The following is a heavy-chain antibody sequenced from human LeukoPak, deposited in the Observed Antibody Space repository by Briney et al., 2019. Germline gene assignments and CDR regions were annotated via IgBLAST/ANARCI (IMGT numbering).Heavy chain of an antibody. Sequence: GASVKVSCKASGGTCSSYAISWVRQAPGQGLEWMGGIIPIFGTANYAQKFQGRVTITADKSTSTAYMELSSLRSGDTAVYYCARDGHCSGGSCYSVAFDYWGQGTLVTVSS. CDR1: GGTCSSYA. D-gene: IGHD2-15*01. V-gene: IGHV1-69*06. CDR2: IIPIFGTA. CDR3: ARDGHCSGGSCYSVAFDY. J-gene: IGHJ4*02.